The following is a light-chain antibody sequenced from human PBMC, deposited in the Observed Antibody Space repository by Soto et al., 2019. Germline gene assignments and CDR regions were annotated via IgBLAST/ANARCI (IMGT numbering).Light chain of an antibody. CDR2: AAS. V-gene: IGKV1-39*01. Sequence: DIQMTQSPSSLSASVGDRVTITCRASQSISSYLNWYQQKPGKAPKLLIYAASSLQSGVPSRFSGGGSGTDFTLTISSLQPEDFATYYCQKANSFPITFGQGTRLEIK. CDR1: QSISSY. CDR3: QKANSFPIT. J-gene: IGKJ5*01.